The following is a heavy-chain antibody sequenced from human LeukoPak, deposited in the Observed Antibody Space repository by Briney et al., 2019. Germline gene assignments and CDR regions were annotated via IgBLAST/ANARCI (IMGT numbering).Heavy chain of an antibody. J-gene: IGHJ4*02. V-gene: IGHV4-39*07. CDR1: GGSISSSSYY. D-gene: IGHD1-7*01. Sequence: SETLSLTCTVSGGSISSSSYYWGWIRQPPGKGLEWIGSIYYSGSTYYNPSLKSRVTISVDTSKNQFSLKLSSVTAADTAVYYCARAGDWNYVGLFDYWGQGTLVTVSS. CDR3: ARAGDWNYVGLFDY. CDR2: IYYSGST.